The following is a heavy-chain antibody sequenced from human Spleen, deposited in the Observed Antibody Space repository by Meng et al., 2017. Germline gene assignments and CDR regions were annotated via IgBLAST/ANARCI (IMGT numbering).Heavy chain of an antibody. V-gene: IGHV4-4*02. D-gene: IGHD3-10*01. Sequence: QGRAEGAGPGLLQLSGTLSLPCAVSGVSIRRSNWWSWVRQPPGKGLEWIGEIYHSGSTNYNPSLKSRVTISVDKSKNQFSLKLSSVTAADTAVYYCARDLITMVRGVILSGYFDYWGQGTLVTVSS. CDR3: ARDLITMVRGVILSGYFDY. J-gene: IGHJ4*02. CDR2: IYHSGST. CDR1: GVSIRRSNW.